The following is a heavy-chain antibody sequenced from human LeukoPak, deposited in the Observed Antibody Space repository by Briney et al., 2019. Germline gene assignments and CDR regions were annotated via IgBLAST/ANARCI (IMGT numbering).Heavy chain of an antibody. J-gene: IGHJ4*02. CDR1: GGSISSGGYS. CDR3: ARVRYCSSTSCYAERGYFDY. D-gene: IGHD2-2*01. Sequence: SQTQSLTCAVSGGSISSGGYSWSWIRQPPGKGLEWIGYIYHSGSTYYNPSLKSRVTISVDRSKNQFSLKLSSVTAADTAVYYCARVRYCSSTSCYAERGYFDYWGQGTLVTVSS. CDR2: IYHSGST. V-gene: IGHV4-30-2*01.